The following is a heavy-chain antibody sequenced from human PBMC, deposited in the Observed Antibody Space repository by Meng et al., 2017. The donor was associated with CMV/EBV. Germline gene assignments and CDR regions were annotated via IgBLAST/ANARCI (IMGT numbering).Heavy chain of an antibody. CDR1: DFTVSTYY. V-gene: IGHV3-9*01. Sequence: GGSLRLSCVAFDFTVSTYYMSWVHQAPGKGLEWVSGISWNSGSIGYADSVKGRFTISRDNAKNSLYLQMNSLRAEDTALYYCAKGRRVATPGGFDYWGQGTLVTVSS. CDR3: AKGRRVATPGGFDY. CDR2: ISWNSGSI. D-gene: IGHD5-12*01. J-gene: IGHJ4*02.